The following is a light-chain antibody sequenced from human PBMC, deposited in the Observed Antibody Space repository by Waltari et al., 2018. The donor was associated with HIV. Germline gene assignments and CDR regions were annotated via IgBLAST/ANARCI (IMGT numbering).Light chain of an antibody. CDR1: SGHTKYP. CDR3: QTWGTGIQV. CDR2: LKRDGSH. V-gene: IGLV4-69*02. J-gene: IGLJ3*02. Sequence: QLVLTQSPSAPASLGASVKLTCTLSSGHTKYPIEWHQQQPEKGPRYLMNLKRDGSHSKGDGIPDRFSGSSSGAERYLTISSLQSEDEADYYCQTWGTGIQVFGGGTKLTVL.